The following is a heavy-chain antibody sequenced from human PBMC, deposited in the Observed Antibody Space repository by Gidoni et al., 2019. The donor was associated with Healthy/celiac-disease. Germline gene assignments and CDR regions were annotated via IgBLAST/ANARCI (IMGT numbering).Heavy chain of an antibody. CDR2: INPNSGGT. CDR1: GYTFTGYY. CDR3: ARGYYYGSGSEVFFY. V-gene: IGHV1-2*02. J-gene: IGHJ4*02. Sequence: QVQLVQPGAEVKKPGASVKVSCTASGYTFTGYYMHWVRQAPGQGLEWMGWINPNSGGTNYAQKFQGRVTMTRDTSISTAYMELSRLRSDDTAVYYCARGYYYGSGSEVFFYWGQGTLVTVSS. D-gene: IGHD3-10*01.